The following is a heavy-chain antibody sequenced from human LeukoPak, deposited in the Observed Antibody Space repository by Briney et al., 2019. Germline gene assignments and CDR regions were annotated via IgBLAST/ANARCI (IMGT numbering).Heavy chain of an antibody. CDR3: ARGYNYGDY. CDR2: INPTSGST. V-gene: IGHV1-46*01. CDR1: GYSFTSYY. J-gene: IGHJ4*02. Sequence: ASVKVSCKASGYSFTSYYIHWERQAPGQGLEWMGIINPTSGSTSYAQKFQGRVTMTRDTSTSTVYMELSSLRSEDTAVYYCARGYNYGDYWGQGTLVTVFS. D-gene: IGHD5-18*01.